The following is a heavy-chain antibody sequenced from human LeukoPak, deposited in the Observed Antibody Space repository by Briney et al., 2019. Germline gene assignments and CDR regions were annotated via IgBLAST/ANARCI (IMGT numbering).Heavy chain of an antibody. CDR1: GYTFTSYD. J-gene: IGHJ6*02. CDR2: MNPNSGNT. D-gene: IGHD6-13*01. CDR3: ARRSSSWYGGLPYYYYGMDV. V-gene: IGHV1-8*01. Sequence: ASVKVSCKASGYTFTSYDINWVRQATGQGLEWMGWMNPNSGNTGYAQKFQGRVTMTRNTSISTAYMELSSLRSEDTAVYYCARRSSSWYGGLPYYYYGMDVWGQGTTVTVSS.